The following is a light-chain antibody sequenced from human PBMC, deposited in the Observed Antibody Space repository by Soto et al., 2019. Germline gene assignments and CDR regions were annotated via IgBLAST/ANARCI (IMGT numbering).Light chain of an antibody. CDR1: SSNIGNNF. J-gene: IGLJ1*01. CDR3: SSYTNINTRACV. V-gene: IGLV1-44*01. CDR2: SNN. Sequence: QAVVTQPPSASGTPGQRVTISCSGSSSNIGNNFLYWYQQLPGTAPKLLIYSNNQRPSGVSNRFSGSKSGNTASLTISGLQAEDEAEYYCSSYTNINTRACVFGTGTKLTVL.